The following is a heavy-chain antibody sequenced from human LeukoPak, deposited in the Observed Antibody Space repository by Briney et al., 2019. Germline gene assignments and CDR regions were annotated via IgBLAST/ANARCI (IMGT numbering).Heavy chain of an antibody. CDR2: ISSSSSTI. D-gene: IGHD2-15*01. CDR1: GFTFSSYS. J-gene: IGHJ4*02. Sequence: PGGSLRLSCAASGFTFSSYSMNWVRQAPGKGLEWVSYISSSSSTIYYADSVKGRFTISRDNAKNSLYLQMNSLRAEDTAAYYCVGATPFDYWGQGTLVTVSS. CDR3: VGATPFDY. V-gene: IGHV3-48*01.